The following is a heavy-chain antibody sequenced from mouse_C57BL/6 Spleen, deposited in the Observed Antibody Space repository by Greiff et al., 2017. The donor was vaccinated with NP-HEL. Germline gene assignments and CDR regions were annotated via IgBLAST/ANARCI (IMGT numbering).Heavy chain of an antibody. J-gene: IGHJ1*03. CDR3: AKPTTVVERGYWYFDV. V-gene: IGHV2-3*01. CDR2: IWGDGST. D-gene: IGHD1-1*01. CDR1: GFSLTSYG. Sequence: QVQLQQSGPGLVAPSQSLSITCTVSGFSLTSYGVSWVRQPPGKGLEWLGVIWGDGSTNYHSALISRLSISKDNSKSQVFLKLNSLQTDDTATYYCAKPTTVVERGYWYFDVWGTGTTVTVSS.